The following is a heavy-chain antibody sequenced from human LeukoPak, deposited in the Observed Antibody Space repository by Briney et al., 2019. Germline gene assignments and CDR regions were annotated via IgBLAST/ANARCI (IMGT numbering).Heavy chain of an antibody. J-gene: IGHJ4*02. V-gene: IGHV4-30-4*02. CDR2: IYYSGST. D-gene: IGHD3-10*01. CDR3: ARDRGPLYYFDY. CDR1: GGSISSGDYY. Sequence: SETLSLTCTVSGGSISSGDYYWSWIRQPPGKGLEWIGYIYYSGSTYYNPSLKSRVTISVDTSKNQFSLKLSSVTAADTAVYYCARDRGPLYYFDYWGQGTLVTVSS.